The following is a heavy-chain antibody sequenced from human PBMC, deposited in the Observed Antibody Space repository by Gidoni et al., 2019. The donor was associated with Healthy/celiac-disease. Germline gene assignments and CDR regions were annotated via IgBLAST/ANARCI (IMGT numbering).Heavy chain of an antibody. V-gene: IGHV4-39*01. CDR2: IYYSGST. CDR3: ARHHYDFWSGYLYYYYYMDV. J-gene: IGHJ6*03. CDR1: GGSIRSSSYY. Sequence: QLQLQESGPGLVKPSETLSLTCTVSGGSIRSSSYYWGWIRQPPGKGLEWIGSIYYSGSTYYNPSLKSRVTISVDTSKNQFSLKLSSVTAADTAVYYCARHHYDFWSGYLYYYYYMDVWGKGTTVTVSS. D-gene: IGHD3-3*01.